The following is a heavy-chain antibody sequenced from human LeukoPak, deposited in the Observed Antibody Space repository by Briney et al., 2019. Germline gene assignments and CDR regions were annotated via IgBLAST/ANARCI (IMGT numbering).Heavy chain of an antibody. J-gene: IGHJ4*02. CDR1: GGTFSSYA. V-gene: IGHV1-69*13. Sequence: SVKVSCKASGGTFSSYAIRWVRQAPGQGLEWMGGIIPIFGTGNYAQKFQGRVTITADESTSTAYMELSSLRSEDTAVYYCASGGRPAPGGLNLTPFDYWGQGTLVTVSS. CDR3: ASGGRPAPGGLNLTPFDY. D-gene: IGHD3-16*01. CDR2: IIPIFGTG.